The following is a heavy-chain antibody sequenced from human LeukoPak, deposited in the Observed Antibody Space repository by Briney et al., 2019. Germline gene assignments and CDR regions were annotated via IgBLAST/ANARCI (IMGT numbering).Heavy chain of an antibody. V-gene: IGHV1-18*01. J-gene: IGHJ5*02. Sequence: GASVKVSCKASGYTFTSYGISWVRQAPGQGLEWMGWISAYNGNTNYAQKLQGRATMTTDTSTSTAYMELRSLRSDDTAVYYCARDHSSGYHNWFDPWGQGTLVTVSS. CDR3: ARDHSSGYHNWFDP. CDR2: ISAYNGNT. D-gene: IGHD6-19*01. CDR1: GYTFTSYG.